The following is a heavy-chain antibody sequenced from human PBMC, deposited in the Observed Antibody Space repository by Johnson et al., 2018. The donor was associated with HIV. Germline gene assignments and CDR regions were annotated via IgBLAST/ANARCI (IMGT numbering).Heavy chain of an antibody. Sequence: EVQLVESGGVVVQPGGSLRLSCAASGFTFDDYAMHWVRQTPGKGLEWVSGISWNSGSLGYADSVKGRFTISRDNAKNSLYLQMNSLRAEDTALHYCAKLTRLDAFDIWGQGTMVTVSS. J-gene: IGHJ3*02. CDR2: ISWNSGSL. V-gene: IGHV3-9*01. CDR3: AKLTRLDAFDI. D-gene: IGHD6-25*01. CDR1: GFTFDDYA.